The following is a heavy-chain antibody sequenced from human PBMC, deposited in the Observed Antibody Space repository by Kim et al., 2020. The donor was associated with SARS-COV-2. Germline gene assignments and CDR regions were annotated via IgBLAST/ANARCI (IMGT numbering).Heavy chain of an antibody. Sequence: GGSLRLSCAASGFTFSNYWMSWVRQAPGKGLEWVANINQDGSQKYYVDSVKGRFTISRDNAENSLSLQMHSLRAEDTAVYYCARSPDGGYSFDYWGQGTLVTVSS. CDR2: INQDGSQK. V-gene: IGHV3-7*01. CDR3: ARSPDGGYSFDY. CDR1: GFTFSNYW. J-gene: IGHJ4*02.